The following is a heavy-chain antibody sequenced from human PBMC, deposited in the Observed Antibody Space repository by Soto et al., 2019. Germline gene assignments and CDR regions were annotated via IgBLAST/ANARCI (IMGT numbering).Heavy chain of an antibody. J-gene: IGHJ6*02. CDR3: ARDPYHVLMVNAPNLYGMDV. V-gene: IGHV1-18*01. D-gene: IGHD2-8*01. CDR2: ISTYNGNT. CDR1: GYSFTTYD. Sequence: ASVKMSCKASGYSFTTYDISWVRQAPGQGLEWMGRISTYNGNTNYPQSLQGRLTMTTDTSTTTAYMELRSLRSDDTAVYYCARDPYHVLMVNAPNLYGMDVWG.